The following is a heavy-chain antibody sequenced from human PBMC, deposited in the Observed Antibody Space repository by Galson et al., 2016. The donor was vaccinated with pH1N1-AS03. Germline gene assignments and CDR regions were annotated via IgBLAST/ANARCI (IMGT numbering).Heavy chain of an antibody. Sequence: SLRLSCAVSGLSVAENYMSWVRQAPGKGLEWVSSIYTGGDTFYTDSVRGRFTISRDDSKNTLYLQMNHLRAADTAMYYCPRVDSSPYSDGWVPFDYWGQGTLVTVSS. D-gene: IGHD5-24*01. J-gene: IGHJ4*02. CDR2: IYTGGDT. V-gene: IGHV3-53*01. CDR3: PRVDSSPYSDGWVPFDY. CDR1: GLSVAENY.